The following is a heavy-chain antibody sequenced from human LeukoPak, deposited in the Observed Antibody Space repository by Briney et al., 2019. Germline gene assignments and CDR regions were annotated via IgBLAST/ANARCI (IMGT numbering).Heavy chain of an antibody. CDR2: IISSGGST. CDR1: GFTFGSYA. CDR3: ASWGYYFYYFDY. J-gene: IGHJ4*02. D-gene: IGHD2/OR15-2a*01. V-gene: IGHV3-23*01. Sequence: GGSLRLSCAASGFTFGSYAMSWVRQAPGKGLEWVSAIISSGGSTYYADSVKGRFTISRDNSKNTLYLQMNSLRAEDTAVYYCASWGYYFYYFDYWGQGTLVTVSS.